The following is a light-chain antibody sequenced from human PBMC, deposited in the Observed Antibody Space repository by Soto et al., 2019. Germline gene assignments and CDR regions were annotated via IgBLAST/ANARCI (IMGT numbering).Light chain of an antibody. J-gene: IGKJ4*01. CDR3: QRYGTSPPLT. CDR1: QIVSSNY. V-gene: IGKV3-20*01. Sequence: EIVLTQSPGTLSLSPGERATLSCRASQIVSSNYLAWYQQRPGQSPRLLIYGASTRATGTPDRFSGSGSATDFTLTISRLEPEDFAVYYCQRYGTSPPLTFGGGTKVDTK. CDR2: GAS.